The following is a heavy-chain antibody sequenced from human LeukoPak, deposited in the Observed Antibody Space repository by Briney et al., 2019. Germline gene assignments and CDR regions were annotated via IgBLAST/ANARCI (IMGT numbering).Heavy chain of an antibody. V-gene: IGHV1-69*05. Sequence: SVKVSCKASGGTFSSYAISWVRQAPGQGLEWMGRIIPIFGTANYAQKFQGRVTITTDESTSTAYMELSNLRSEDTAVYYCARDPGGYNPYYFDYWGQGTLVTVSS. CDR3: ARDPGGYNPYYFDY. CDR2: IIPIFGTA. D-gene: IGHD5-24*01. CDR1: GGTFSSYA. J-gene: IGHJ4*02.